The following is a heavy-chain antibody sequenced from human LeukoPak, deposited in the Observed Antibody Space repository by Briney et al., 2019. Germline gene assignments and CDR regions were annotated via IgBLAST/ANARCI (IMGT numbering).Heavy chain of an antibody. Sequence: GGSLRLSCAASGFAFSDYSMNWVRQAPGKGLEWVSYISSSDNTIHYADSVKGRFTISRDNAKNSLYLEMNSLRDEDTAVYYCAREKTYYYDSSGYPDAFDIWGQGTMVTVSS. CDR3: AREKTYYYDSSGYPDAFDI. V-gene: IGHV3-48*02. CDR1: GFAFSDYS. D-gene: IGHD3-22*01. CDR2: ISSSDNTI. J-gene: IGHJ3*02.